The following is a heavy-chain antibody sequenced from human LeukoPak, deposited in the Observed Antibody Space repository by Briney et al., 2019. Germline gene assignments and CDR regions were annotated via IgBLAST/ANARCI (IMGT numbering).Heavy chain of an antibody. CDR3: AKGHWELLRTDFDY. Sequence: GRSLRLSCAAYGFMFGDYAMHWVRQVPGKGLEWVSGISWNSGSIDYADSVKGRFTISRDNAKNSLYLQMNSLRVEDTALYYCAKGHWELLRTDFDYWGQGTLVTVSS. D-gene: IGHD1-26*01. V-gene: IGHV3-9*01. CDR2: ISWNSGSI. J-gene: IGHJ4*02. CDR1: GFMFGDYA.